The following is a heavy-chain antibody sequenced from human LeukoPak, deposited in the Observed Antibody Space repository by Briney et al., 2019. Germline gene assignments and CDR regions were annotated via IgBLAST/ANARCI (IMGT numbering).Heavy chain of an antibody. CDR2: INHSGST. Sequence: SETLFLTCAVYGGSFSGYYWSWIRQPPGKGLEWIGEINHSGSTNYNPSLKSRVTISVDTSKNQFSLKLSSVTAADTAVYYCARYDYVWGSYRLYYYGMDVWGQGTTVTVSS. V-gene: IGHV4-34*01. D-gene: IGHD3-16*02. J-gene: IGHJ6*02. CDR1: GGSFSGYY. CDR3: ARYDYVWGSYRLYYYGMDV.